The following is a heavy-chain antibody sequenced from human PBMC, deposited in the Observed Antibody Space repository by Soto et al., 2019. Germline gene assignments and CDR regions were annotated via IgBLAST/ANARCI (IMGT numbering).Heavy chain of an antibody. CDR1: GGSISSYY. D-gene: IGHD4-17*01. V-gene: IGHV4-30-4*01. Sequence: SETLSLTCTVSGGSISSYYWSWIRQPPGKGLEWIGYIYYSGSTYYNPSLKSRVTISVDTSKNQFSLKLSSVTAADTAVYYCARAGGWYTVTIDYWGQGTLVTVSS. CDR2: IYYSGST. CDR3: ARAGGWYTVTIDY. J-gene: IGHJ4*02.